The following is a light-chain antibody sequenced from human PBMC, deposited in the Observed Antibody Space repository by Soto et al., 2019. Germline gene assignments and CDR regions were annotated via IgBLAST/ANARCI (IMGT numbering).Light chain of an antibody. J-gene: IGKJ1*01. CDR2: GAS. Sequence: EIVLRQSPGTLFLSPGETATLSCRASQSISSSSLAWYQQKPGQAPRLLIYGASNRATGIPDRFSGSGSGTDFTLSISRLEPEDLAVYYCHHYGSSPRTFGQGTKVKI. CDR1: QSISSSS. CDR3: HHYGSSPRT. V-gene: IGKV3-20*01.